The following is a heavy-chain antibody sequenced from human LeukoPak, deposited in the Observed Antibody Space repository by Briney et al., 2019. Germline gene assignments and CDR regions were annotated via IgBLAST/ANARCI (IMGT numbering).Heavy chain of an antibody. CDR2: INHSGST. J-gene: IGHJ4*02. Sequence: SETLSLTCAVYGGSFSGYYWSWIRQPPGKGLEWIGEINHSGSTNYNPSLKSRVTISVDTSKNHCSLKLSSVTAADTAVYYCARWVHYGDSYGYFDSWGQGTLVTVSS. CDR1: GGSFSGYY. V-gene: IGHV4-34*01. CDR3: ARWVHYGDSYGYFDS. D-gene: IGHD5-18*01.